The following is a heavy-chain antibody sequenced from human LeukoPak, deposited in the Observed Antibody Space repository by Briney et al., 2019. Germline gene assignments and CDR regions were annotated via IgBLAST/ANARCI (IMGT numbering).Heavy chain of an antibody. Sequence: ASVKVSCKASGYTFTSYGISWVRQAPGQGLEWMGWISAYNGNTNYAQKLQGRVTMTTDTSTSTAYMELRSLRSDDTAVYYCARGPNGDDPYYYYYYSMDVWGQGTTVTVSS. CDR2: ISAYNGNT. CDR3: ARGPNGDDPYYYYYYSMDV. CDR1: GYTFTSYG. J-gene: IGHJ6*02. V-gene: IGHV1-18*01. D-gene: IGHD4-17*01.